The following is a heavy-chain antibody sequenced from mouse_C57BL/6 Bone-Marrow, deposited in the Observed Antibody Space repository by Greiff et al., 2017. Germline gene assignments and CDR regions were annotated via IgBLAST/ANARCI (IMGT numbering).Heavy chain of an antibody. CDR1: GFTFTSYW. Sequence: QVQLLQPGADLVKPGASVKLSCAASGFTFTSYWITWVQQRPGQGLEWLGYIYPGGGSTNYDEKFKSKATLTVDTSSCTAYLQLSSLTSGDSAVSYCARGGLKGYWGQGTTLTVSS. V-gene: IGHV1-55*01. CDR2: IYPGGGST. CDR3: ARGGLKGY. J-gene: IGHJ2*01.